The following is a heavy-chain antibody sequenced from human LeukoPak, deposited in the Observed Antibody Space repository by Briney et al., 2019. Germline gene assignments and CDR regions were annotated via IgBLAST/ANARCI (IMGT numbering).Heavy chain of an antibody. CDR2: ISGSGGST. J-gene: IGHJ4*02. CDR3: AKDRRSYGGNAVFDY. Sequence: GGSLRLSCAASGFTFSSYAMSWVRQAPGKGLEWVSAISGSGGSTYYADSVKGRLTISRDNTKNTLYLQMNSLRAEDTAVYYCAKDRRSYGGNAVFDYWGQGTLLTVSS. D-gene: IGHD4-23*01. CDR1: GFTFSSYA. V-gene: IGHV3-23*01.